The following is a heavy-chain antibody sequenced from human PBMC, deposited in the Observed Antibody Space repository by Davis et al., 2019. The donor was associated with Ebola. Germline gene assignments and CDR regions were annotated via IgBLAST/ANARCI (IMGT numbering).Heavy chain of an antibody. CDR1: GFTFSSYW. CDR3: ASEGYCTNGVCPWSYYYGMDV. D-gene: IGHD2-8*01. V-gene: IGHV3-74*01. CDR2: INRDGSNT. J-gene: IGHJ6*02. Sequence: GESLKISCVVSGFTFSSYWMHWVRQAPGKGPVWVSRINRDGSNTGYADSVRGRFTISRDNAKNTLYLQMNSLRAEDTAVYYCASEGYCTNGVCPWSYYYGMDVWGQGTTVTVSS.